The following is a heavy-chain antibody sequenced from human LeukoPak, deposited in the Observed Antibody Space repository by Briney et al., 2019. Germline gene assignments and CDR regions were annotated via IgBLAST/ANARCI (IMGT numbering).Heavy chain of an antibody. V-gene: IGHV3-23*01. D-gene: IGHD2-15*01. CDR1: GFTFSSYA. Sequence: GGSLRLSCAASGFTFSSYAMSWVRQAPGKGLEWVSAISGSGGNTFYADSVNGRFTISRDNTKNTLYLQMNSLRVEDTAVYYCAGGCRDLDYWGQGTLIVVSS. CDR3: AGGCRDLDY. J-gene: IGHJ4*02. CDR2: ISGSGGNT.